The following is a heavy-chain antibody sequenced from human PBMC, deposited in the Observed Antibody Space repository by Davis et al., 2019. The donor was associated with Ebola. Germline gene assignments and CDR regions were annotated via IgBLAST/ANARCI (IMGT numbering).Heavy chain of an antibody. CDR3: ANWKEGAMVYFDY. V-gene: IGHV3-23*01. CDR2: ISASGGAT. Sequence: PGGSLRLSCAASGFTFSDYDMTWARQAPGKGLEWVSSISASGGATYYADSVKGRFTISRDNSKNTVYLQMNSLRAEDTAVYYCANWKEGAMVYFDYWGQGTLVTVSS. D-gene: IGHD5-18*01. CDR1: GFTFSDYD. J-gene: IGHJ4*02.